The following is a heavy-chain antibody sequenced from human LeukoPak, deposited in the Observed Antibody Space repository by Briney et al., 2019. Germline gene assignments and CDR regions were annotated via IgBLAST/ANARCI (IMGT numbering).Heavy chain of an antibody. CDR2: ISDSGGST. D-gene: IGHD3-16*01. CDR1: GFTFSSYA. CDR3: AKDGGSWGYFDY. J-gene: IGHJ4*02. V-gene: IGHV3-23*01. Sequence: GGSLRLSCAASGFTFSSYAMSWVRQAPGKGLEWVSAISDSGGSTYYADSVKGRFTISRDNSKNTLYLQMNSLRAEDTAVYYCAKDGGSWGYFDYWGQGTLVTVSS.